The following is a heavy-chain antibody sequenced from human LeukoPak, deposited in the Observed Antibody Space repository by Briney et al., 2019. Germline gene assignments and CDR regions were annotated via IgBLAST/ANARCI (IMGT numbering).Heavy chain of an antibody. CDR2: INWNGGST. J-gene: IGHJ1*01. CDR1: GFTFDDYG. V-gene: IGHV3-20*04. Sequence: PGGSLRLSCAASGFTFDDYGMSWVRQAPGKGLEWVSGINWNGGSTGYADSVKGRFTISRDNAKNSLYLQMNSLRAEDTALYYCARGDGDSYAEYFQHWGQGTPVTVSS. D-gene: IGHD4-17*01. CDR3: ARGDGDSYAEYFQH.